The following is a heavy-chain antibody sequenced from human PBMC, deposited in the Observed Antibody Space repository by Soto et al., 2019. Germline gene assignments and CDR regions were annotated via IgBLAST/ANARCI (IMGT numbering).Heavy chain of an antibody. J-gene: IGHJ4*02. V-gene: IGHV3-49*03. CDR1: GFTLGDYA. CDR3: TRETERYYYDSSGPYYFDY. Sequence: PGVSLRLSCTTSGFTLGDYAISCFRQAPGKGLEWLVFFRRKDCGGTTEYAASVKGRFTSSRDNSKSIAYLQMNSLKTEDTAVYYCTRETERYYYDSSGPYYFDYWGQGTLVTVSS. CDR2: FRRKDCGGTT. D-gene: IGHD3-22*01.